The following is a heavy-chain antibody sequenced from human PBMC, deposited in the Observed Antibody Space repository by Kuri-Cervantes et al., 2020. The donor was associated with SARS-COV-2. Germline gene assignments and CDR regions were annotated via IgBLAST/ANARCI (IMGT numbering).Heavy chain of an antibody. D-gene: IGHD5-24*01. Sequence: ETLSLTCAASRFTFNKYDLIWVRQAPGKGLEWVSSISTSGGDTNYADSLKGRFTISRDNSKNTLYLQMNSLRVEDTAVYYCASVSTMGVSLDWGQGTLVTVSS. J-gene: IGHJ4*02. CDR3: ASVSTMGVSLD. CDR2: ISTSGGDT. V-gene: IGHV3-23*01. CDR1: RFTFNKYD.